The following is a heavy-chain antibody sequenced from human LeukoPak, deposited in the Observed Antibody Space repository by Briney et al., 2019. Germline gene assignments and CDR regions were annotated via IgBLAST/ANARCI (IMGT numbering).Heavy chain of an antibody. V-gene: IGHV4-61*08. CDR3: AREPLRAESRWFDP. CDR1: GGSVSSGGYY. Sequence: SETLSLTCSVPGGSVSSGGYYWSWIRQPPGKGLEWIGYIYYNGNTNYNPSLKSRVIISVDTSKNQFSLKLSSVTAADTAVYYCAREPLRAESRWFDPWGQGILVTVSS. D-gene: IGHD1-26*01. J-gene: IGHJ5*02. CDR2: IYYNGNT.